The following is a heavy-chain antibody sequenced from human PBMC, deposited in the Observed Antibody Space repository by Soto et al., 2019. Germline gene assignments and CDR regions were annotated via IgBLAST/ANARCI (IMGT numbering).Heavy chain of an antibody. Sequence: QVQLQESGPGLVKPSQTLSLTCTVSGGSISSGGYYWSWIRQHPGKGLEGIGYIYYSGSTYYNPSLKSRVTTSVDTAKNQCSMKLSSVTAADTAVYYCARDRRWGYCGGDCYSTAFDIWGQGTMVTVSS. D-gene: IGHD2-21*02. CDR2: IYYSGST. CDR1: GGSISSGGYY. J-gene: IGHJ3*02. V-gene: IGHV4-31*03. CDR3: ARDRRWGYCGGDCYSTAFDI.